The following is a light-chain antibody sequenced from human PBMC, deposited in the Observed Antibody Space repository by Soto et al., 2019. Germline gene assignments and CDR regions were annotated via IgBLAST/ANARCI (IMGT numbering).Light chain of an antibody. J-gene: IGLJ2*01. CDR3: AAWDDSLSGRV. V-gene: IGLV1-47*01. CDR2: RNN. CDR1: SSSIGSNF. Sequence: QSVLTQPPAASGTPGQRVTISCSGSSSSIGSNFVYWYQQLPGTAPQLLIYRNNQRPSGVPDRFSGSKSGTSASLAISGLRSEDEADYYCAAWDDSLSGRVFGGGTQLTVL.